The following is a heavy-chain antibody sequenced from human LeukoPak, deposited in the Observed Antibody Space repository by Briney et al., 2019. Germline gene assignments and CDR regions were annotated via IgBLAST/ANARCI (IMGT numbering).Heavy chain of an antibody. D-gene: IGHD2-2*01. J-gene: IGHJ6*03. CDR3: ASLVVVPAYYYMDV. V-gene: IGHV3-48*04. Sequence: GGSLRLSCAASGFAFSSYSMSWVRQAPGKGLEWVSYISSSSSTIYYADSVKGRFTISRDNAKNSLYLQMNSLRAEDTAVYYCASLVVVPAYYYMDVWGKGTTVTVSS. CDR2: ISSSSSTI. CDR1: GFAFSSYS.